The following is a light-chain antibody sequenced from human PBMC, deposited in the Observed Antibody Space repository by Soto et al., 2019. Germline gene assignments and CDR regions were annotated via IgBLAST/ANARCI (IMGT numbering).Light chain of an antibody. V-gene: IGKV3-11*01. J-gene: IGKJ5*01. CDR3: QQRNVWPPIT. CDR1: QSIRTS. CDR2: DAS. Sequence: EVVLTQSPATLSLSPGERATLSCRASQSIRTSLAWYQQKPGQAPRLVIFDASNRANGVPARFGGSGSGTDFTLTINSLEPEAFAVYYCQQRNVWPPITFGQGTRLEIK.